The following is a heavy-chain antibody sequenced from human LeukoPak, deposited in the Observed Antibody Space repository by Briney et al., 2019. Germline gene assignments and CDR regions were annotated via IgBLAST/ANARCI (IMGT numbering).Heavy chain of an antibody. CDR2: IYYSGST. CDR1: GGSISSGDYY. CDR3: ARVGGESYRRTLDY. V-gene: IGHV4-30-4*08. Sequence: PSETLSLTCTVSGGSISSGDYYWGWLRQPPGKGLEWIGYIYYSGSTYYNPSLKSRVTISVDTSKNQFSLKLSSVTAADTAVYYCARVGGESYRRTLDYWGQGTLVTVSS. D-gene: IGHD1-26*01. J-gene: IGHJ4*02.